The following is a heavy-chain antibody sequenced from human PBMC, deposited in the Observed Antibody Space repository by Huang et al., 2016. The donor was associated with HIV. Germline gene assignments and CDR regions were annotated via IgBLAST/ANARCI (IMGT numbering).Heavy chain of an antibody. CDR3: ARVPSDHFSDY. V-gene: IGHV1-18*01. CDR2: VSAYSGYA. CDR1: GYTFSIYG. J-gene: IGHJ4*02. Sequence: QIQLVQSGPEGKKPGASVKVSCKASGYTFSIYGVSWVRLAPGQGPGWMGLVSAYSGYANYSQKFQGRVTMTADTSASTAYMDLRSPTSDDTAVYYCARVPSDHFSDYWGQGTLVTVSS.